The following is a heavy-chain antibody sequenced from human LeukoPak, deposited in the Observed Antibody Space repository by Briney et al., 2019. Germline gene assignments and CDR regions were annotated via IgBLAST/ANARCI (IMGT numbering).Heavy chain of an antibody. CDR1: EFTFSHHW. J-gene: IGHJ6*03. CDR2: IKQDGSET. Sequence: GGSLRLSCAASEFTFSHHWMTWVRQAPGKGLELVANIKQDGSETYYVDSVKGRFTISRDNAKNSLDMQMNSLRVEDTAAYYCARGPILRHFDYYMDVWGKGTTVIISS. V-gene: IGHV3-7*01. D-gene: IGHD3-9*01. CDR3: ARGPILRHFDYYMDV.